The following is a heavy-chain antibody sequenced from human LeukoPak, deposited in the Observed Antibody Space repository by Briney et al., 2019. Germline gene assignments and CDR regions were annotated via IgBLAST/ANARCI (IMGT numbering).Heavy chain of an antibody. Sequence: GASVTVSCKVSGYTLTELSMHWVRQAPGKGLEWMGGFDPEDGETIYAQKFQGRVTMTEDTSTDTAYMELSSLRSEDTAVYYCATPLDYDFWSGYGFYWGQGTLVTVSS. D-gene: IGHD3-3*01. CDR1: GYTLTELS. CDR3: ATPLDYDFWSGYGFY. V-gene: IGHV1-24*01. J-gene: IGHJ4*02. CDR2: FDPEDGET.